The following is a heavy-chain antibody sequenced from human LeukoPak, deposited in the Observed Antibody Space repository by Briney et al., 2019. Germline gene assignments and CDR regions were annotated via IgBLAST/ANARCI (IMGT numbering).Heavy chain of an antibody. CDR1: GGTFSSYA. CDR2: INPSGGST. J-gene: IGHJ4*02. D-gene: IGHD6-19*01. CDR3: AREGAIIAVAGTGFDY. Sequence: GASVKVSCKASGGTFSSYAISWVRQAPGQGLEWMGIINPSGGSTSYAQKFQGRVTMTRDTSTSTVYMELSSLRSEDTAVYYCAREGAIIAVAGTGFDYWGQGTLVSVSS. V-gene: IGHV1-46*03.